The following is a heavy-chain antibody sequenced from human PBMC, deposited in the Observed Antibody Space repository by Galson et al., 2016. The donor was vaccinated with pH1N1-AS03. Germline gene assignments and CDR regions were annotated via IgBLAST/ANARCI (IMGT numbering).Heavy chain of an antibody. CDR2: IAVTGDT. Sequence: SLRLSCAASGFTLSTYDMHWVRQATGKGLEWVSIIAVTGDTNYGGSVKGRFTISREDAKNSLYLQMNSLRAEDTAVYYCAVWGYISNTHGMDVWGKGTTVTVSS. J-gene: IGHJ6*04. V-gene: IGHV3-13*01. D-gene: IGHD5-18*01. CDR1: GFTLSTYD. CDR3: AVWGYISNTHGMDV.